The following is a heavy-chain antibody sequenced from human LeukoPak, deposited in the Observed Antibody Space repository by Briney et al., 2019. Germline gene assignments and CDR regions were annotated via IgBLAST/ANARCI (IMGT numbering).Heavy chain of an antibody. CDR1: GFTFSRFE. CDR2: ISSVTYT. D-gene: IGHD1-20*01. V-gene: IGHV3-23*01. CDR3: AKETSITGAGDF. Sequence: PGGSLRLSCVASGFTFSRFEMNWVRHAPGKGLEWIAHISSVTYTAYADSVRGRFTNSRDNSKNTLYLQMHSLRAEDTAVYYCAKETSITGAGDFWGQGALVTVSS. J-gene: IGHJ4*02.